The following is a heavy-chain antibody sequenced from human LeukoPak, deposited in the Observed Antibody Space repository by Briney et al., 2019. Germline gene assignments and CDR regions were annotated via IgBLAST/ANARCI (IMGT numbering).Heavy chain of an antibody. V-gene: IGHV3-30*02. CDR2: IRYDGSNK. D-gene: IGHD5-18*01. Sequence: GGSLGLSCAASGFTFSSYGMHWVRQAPGKGLEWVAFIRYDGSNKYYADSVKGRFTISRDNSKNTLYLQMNSLRAEDTAVYYCAKGERSYGPFDYWGQGTLVTVSS. CDR3: AKGERSYGPFDY. J-gene: IGHJ4*02. CDR1: GFTFSSYG.